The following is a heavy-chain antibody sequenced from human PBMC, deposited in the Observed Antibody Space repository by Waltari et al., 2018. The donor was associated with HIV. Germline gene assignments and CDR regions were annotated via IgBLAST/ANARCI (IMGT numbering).Heavy chain of an antibody. CDR2: VNHVGRT. J-gene: IGHJ6*01. V-gene: IGHV4-34*01. D-gene: IGHD6-19*01. Sequence: QVHLEQWGTGLLRPSETLSLTCAVDGGSFSGYSWSWIRQSPGGGLEWIGEVNHVGRTNYSPSLKGRVTVSVDTSKNQFSLTMRSVTAADTAVYYCARDSAPGLAVDDDDGEFFYYGLDVWGQGTTVTVSS. CDR1: GGSFSGYS. CDR3: ARDSAPGLAVDDDDGEFFYYGLDV.